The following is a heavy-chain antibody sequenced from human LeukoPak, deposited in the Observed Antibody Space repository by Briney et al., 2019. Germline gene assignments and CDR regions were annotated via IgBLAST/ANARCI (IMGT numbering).Heavy chain of an antibody. D-gene: IGHD1-26*01. CDR1: GLAFTIYS. CDR3: ARDSNSIDGGSFRG. Sequence: KSGGSLRLSCVASGLAFTIYSMNWVRQAPGQGLEWVASIDGSSSYIFYADSLKGRVTITRDNAKNSLYLQMDSLRADDTALYYCARDSNSIDGGSFRGWGQGTLVTVSS. V-gene: IGHV3-21*01. J-gene: IGHJ4*02. CDR2: IDGSSSYI.